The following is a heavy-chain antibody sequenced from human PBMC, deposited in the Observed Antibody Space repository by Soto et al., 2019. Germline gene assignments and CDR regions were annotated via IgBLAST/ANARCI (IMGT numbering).Heavy chain of an antibody. D-gene: IGHD3-9*01. CDR3: ARFYDILTGLHP. CDR2: IIPIFGTA. CDR1: GGTFSSYA. V-gene: IGHV1-69*01. J-gene: IGHJ5*02. Sequence: QVHLVQSGAAVKKPGSSVKVSCKASGGTFSSYAISWVRQAPGQGLEWMGGIIPIFGTANYAQTFQGRVTLTADESTSTAYMELSSLRSEDTAVYYCARFYDILTGLHPWGQGTLVTVSS.